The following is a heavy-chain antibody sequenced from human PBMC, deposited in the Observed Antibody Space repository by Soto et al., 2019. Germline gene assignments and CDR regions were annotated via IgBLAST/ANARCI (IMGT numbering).Heavy chain of an antibody. D-gene: IGHD1-7*01. CDR1: GDRVSXNSAA. J-gene: IGHJ4*02. CDR3: ARDNSGTTFSFLPPIDY. CDR2: TYYRSKWYN. V-gene: IGHV6-1*01. Sequence: PSQTLSLTCAISGDRVSXNSAAWNWIRQSPSRGLEWLGRTYYRSKWYNDYAVSVKSRITINPDTSKNQFSLQLNSVTPEDTAVYYCARDNSGTTFSFLPPIDYWGQGTLVTV.